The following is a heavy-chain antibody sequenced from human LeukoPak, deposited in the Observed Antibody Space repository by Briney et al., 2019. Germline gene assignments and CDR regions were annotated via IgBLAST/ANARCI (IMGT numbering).Heavy chain of an antibody. CDR3: ARRLPLNRYSSGWYQKSFSWFDP. CDR2: MNPNSGNT. V-gene: IGHV1-8*01. J-gene: IGHJ5*02. D-gene: IGHD6-19*01. Sequence: ASVKVSCKASGYTFISYDINWVRQATGQGLEWMGWMNPNSGNTGYAQKFQGRVTMTRNTSISTAYMELSSLRSEDTAVYYCARRLPLNRYSSGWYQKSFSWFDPWGQGTLVTVSS. CDR1: GYTFISYD.